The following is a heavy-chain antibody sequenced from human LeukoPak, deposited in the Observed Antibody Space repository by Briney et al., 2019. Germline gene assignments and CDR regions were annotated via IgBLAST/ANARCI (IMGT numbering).Heavy chain of an antibody. Sequence: ASVKVSCKASAYTFTSYYMHWVRQAPGQGLEWMGIINPSGGSTSYAQKFQGRVTMIRDTSTSTVYLELSSLRSEDTAVYYCARELGDGYNLTGGAFDIWGQGTMVTVSS. J-gene: IGHJ3*02. V-gene: IGHV1-46*03. CDR2: INPSGGST. CDR1: AYTFTSYY. CDR3: ARELGDGYNLTGGAFDI. D-gene: IGHD5-24*01.